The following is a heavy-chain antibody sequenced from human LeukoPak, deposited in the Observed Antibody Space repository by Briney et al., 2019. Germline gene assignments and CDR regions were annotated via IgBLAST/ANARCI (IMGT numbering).Heavy chain of an antibody. CDR3: TTESYDT. Sequence: GGSLRLSCAASGFTFSNVWMSWVCQAPGKGLEWVGRIISKTDGGTTDYASPVKGRFTISRDDSKNTLYLQMNSLKTEDTAVYYCTTESYDTWGQGTLVTVSS. CDR2: IISKTDGGTT. CDR1: GFTFSNVW. V-gene: IGHV3-15*01. D-gene: IGHD3-16*01. J-gene: IGHJ4*02.